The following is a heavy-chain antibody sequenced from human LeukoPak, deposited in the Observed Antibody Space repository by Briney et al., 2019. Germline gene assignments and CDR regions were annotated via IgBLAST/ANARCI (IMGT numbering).Heavy chain of an antibody. J-gene: IGHJ4*02. CDR2: ISYDGSNK. CDR1: GFTFSSYG. V-gene: IGHV3-30*18. D-gene: IGHD3-22*01. CDR3: AKDRSYDSSGYIDY. Sequence: PGGSLRLSCAASGFTFSSYGMPWVRQAPGKGLEWVAVISYDGSNKYYADSVKGRFTISRDNSKNTLYLQMNSLRAEDTAVYYCAKDRSYDSSGYIDYWGQGTLVTVSS.